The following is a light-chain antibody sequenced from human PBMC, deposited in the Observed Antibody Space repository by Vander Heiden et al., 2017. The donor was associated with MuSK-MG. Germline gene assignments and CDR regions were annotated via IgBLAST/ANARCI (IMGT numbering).Light chain of an antibody. CDR3: QQSYSTPRT. CDR2: AAS. CDR1: QSISSY. Sequence: DLQMPQPPSSLSASVGDRVTITCRASQSISSYLNWYQQKPGKAPKLLIYAASSLQSGVPSRFSGSGSGTDFTLTISSLQPEDFATYYCQQSYSTPRTFGQGTKLEIK. J-gene: IGKJ2*01. V-gene: IGKV1-39*01.